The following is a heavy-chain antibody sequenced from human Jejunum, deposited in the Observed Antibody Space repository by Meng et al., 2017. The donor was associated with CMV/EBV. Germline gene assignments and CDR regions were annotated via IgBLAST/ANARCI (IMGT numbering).Heavy chain of an antibody. CDR1: GVSISSISYY. Sequence: CTVSGVSISSISYYWAWIRQPPGKGLEWIGNVDYNGVTNYNPSLKSRVTMSADTSKNQFSLNLSSLTAADTAVYYCTRRMAGSGIRDPWGQGTLVTVSS. CDR2: VDYNGVT. D-gene: IGHD3-10*01. V-gene: IGHV4-39*01. J-gene: IGHJ5*02. CDR3: TRRMAGSGIRDP.